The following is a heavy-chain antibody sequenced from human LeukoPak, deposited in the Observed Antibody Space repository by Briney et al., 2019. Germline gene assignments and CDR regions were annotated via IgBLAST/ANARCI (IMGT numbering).Heavy chain of an antibody. CDR3: ARVGGYCSGGSCYSGKTYYYYYMDV. Sequence: ASVKVSCKASGYTFTSYAMNWVRQAPGQGLEWMGWINTNTGNPTYAQGFSGRFVFSLDTSVSTAYLQISSLKAEDTAVYYCARVGGYCSGGSCYSGKTYYYYYMDVWGKGTTVTVSS. CDR2: INTNTGNP. V-gene: IGHV7-4-1*02. D-gene: IGHD2-15*01. J-gene: IGHJ6*03. CDR1: GYTFTSYA.